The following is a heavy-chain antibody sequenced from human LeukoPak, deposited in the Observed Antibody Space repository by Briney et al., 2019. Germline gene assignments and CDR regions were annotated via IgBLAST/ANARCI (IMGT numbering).Heavy chain of an antibody. V-gene: IGHV3-74*01. CDR3: ARICSSTDCLIPD. CDR1: GFTFSRHW. D-gene: IGHD2-2*01. Sequence: GGSLRLSCAASGFTFSRHWMHWVRQAPGKGLVWISRTNSDASDTNYAGFVKGRFTISRDNAKNTVYLQINSLRDEDTAVYYCARICSSTDCLIPDWGQGTLVTVSS. CDR2: TNSDASDT. J-gene: IGHJ4*02.